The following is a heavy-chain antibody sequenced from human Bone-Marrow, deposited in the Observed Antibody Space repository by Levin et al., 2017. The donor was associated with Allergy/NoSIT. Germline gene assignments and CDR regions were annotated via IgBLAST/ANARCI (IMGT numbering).Heavy chain of an antibody. Sequence: GESLKISCAASGFTLSNYWMHWVRQAPGKGLVWVAVINKDGRRIDYADSVKGRFTISRDYARNTLYLQMNSLSAEDTAMYYCVRQLSFGGPWGQGTLVSVSS. CDR1: GFTLSNYW. J-gene: IGHJ5*02. V-gene: IGHV3-74*01. CDR3: VRQLSFGGP. CDR2: INKDGRRI. D-gene: IGHD3-16*01.